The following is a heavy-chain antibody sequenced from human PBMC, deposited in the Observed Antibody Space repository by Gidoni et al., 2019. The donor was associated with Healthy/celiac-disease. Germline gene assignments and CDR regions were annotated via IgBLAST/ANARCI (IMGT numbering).Heavy chain of an antibody. CDR2: ISYDGSNK. Sequence: GFTFSSYAMHWVRQAPGKGLEWVAVISYDGSNKYYADSVKGRFTISRDNSKNTLYLQMNSLRAEDTAVYYCARDPMAHCSSTSCWRHYYMDVWGKGTTVTVSS. V-gene: IGHV3-30-3*01. CDR3: ARDPMAHCSSTSCWRHYYMDV. J-gene: IGHJ6*03. CDR1: GFTFSSYA. D-gene: IGHD2-2*01.